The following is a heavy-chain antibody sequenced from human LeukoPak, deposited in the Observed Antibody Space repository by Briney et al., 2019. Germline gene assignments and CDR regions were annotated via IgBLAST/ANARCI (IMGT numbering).Heavy chain of an antibody. V-gene: IGHV3-33*01. Sequence: PGGSLRLSCAASGFTFTTYGMHWVRQAPGKGLEWVAVIWYDGSNKYYADSVKGRFTISRDNSKNTLYLQMNSLRAEDTAVYSCARDTRWSLDYWGQGTLATVSS. CDR1: GFTFTTYG. D-gene: IGHD2-8*01. J-gene: IGHJ4*02. CDR3: ARDTRWSLDY. CDR2: IWYDGSNK.